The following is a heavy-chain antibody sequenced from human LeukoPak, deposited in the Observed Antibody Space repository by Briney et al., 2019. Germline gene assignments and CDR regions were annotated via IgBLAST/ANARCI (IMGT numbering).Heavy chain of an antibody. V-gene: IGHV3-74*01. D-gene: IGHD5/OR15-5a*01. CDR1: GFTFSSYW. CDR2: INSDGSST. J-gene: IGHJ5*02. CDR3: ARRSTDYNWFDP. Sequence: GGSLRLSCAASGFTFSSYWMHWVRQAPGKGLVWVSRINSDGSSTSYADSVKGRFTISRDNAKNTLYLQMNSLRAEDTAVHYCARRSTDYNWFDPWGQGTLVTVSS.